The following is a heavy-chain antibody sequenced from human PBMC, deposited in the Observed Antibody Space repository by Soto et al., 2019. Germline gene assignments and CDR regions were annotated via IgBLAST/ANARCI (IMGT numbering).Heavy chain of an antibody. D-gene: IGHD3-16*01. CDR2: INPYNGNT. CDR1: GYTFTSYG. Sequence: QVQLVQSGAEVKKPGASVKVSCKASGYTFTSYGISWVRQAPGQGLEWMGWINPYNGNTNYAQKLQGRVTMTTDTCTNTAYMGLRSLRSDDTAVYYCARDWFGIDYWGQGTLVTVSS. J-gene: IGHJ4*02. V-gene: IGHV1-18*01. CDR3: ARDWFGIDY.